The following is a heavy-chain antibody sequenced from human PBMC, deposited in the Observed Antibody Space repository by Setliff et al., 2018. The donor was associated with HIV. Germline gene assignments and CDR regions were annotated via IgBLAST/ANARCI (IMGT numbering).Heavy chain of an antibody. D-gene: IGHD2-15*01. J-gene: IGHJ6*03. V-gene: IGHV3-23*01. CDR1: GFTFSNYI. CDR3: ARRDSDNGHNYYYVGV. Sequence: PGGSLRLSCAVSGFTFSNYIMDWIRQAPGRGLEWVSTITDSGAGTFYSDSVRGRFTISRDNAKNTLYLQMNSLRVEDTAVYFCARRDSDNGHNYYYVGVWGKGTTVTVSS. CDR2: ITDSGAGT.